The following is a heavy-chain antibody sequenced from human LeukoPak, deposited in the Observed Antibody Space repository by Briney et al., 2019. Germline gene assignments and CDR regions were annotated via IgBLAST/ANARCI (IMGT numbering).Heavy chain of an antibody. Sequence: GGSLRLSCATSQFNFNIFGMSWVRQAPGKGLEWVSSISGNGGSTQYADSVQGRFAISRDNSKNTLYLQMNSLRAEDTAVYYCARDQYLDYRGQGTLVTVSS. CDR1: QFNFNIFG. J-gene: IGHJ4*02. V-gene: IGHV3-23*01. CDR2: ISGNGGST. CDR3: ARDQYLDY.